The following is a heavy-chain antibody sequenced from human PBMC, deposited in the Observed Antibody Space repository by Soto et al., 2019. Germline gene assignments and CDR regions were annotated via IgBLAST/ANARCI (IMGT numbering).Heavy chain of an antibody. Sequence: ASVKVSCKASGYTFAKYYIHWVRQAPGQGLEWMGIINPSDGGTTYAQGFQGRVTMTRDTSTSTVYMELSSLRSDDTASYYCVSHCSIRSSDWFEPWGQGTLVTVS. CDR3: VSHCSIRSSDWFEP. CDR1: GYTFAKYY. CDR2: INPSDGGT. J-gene: IGHJ5*02. V-gene: IGHV1-46*03. D-gene: IGHD2-2*01.